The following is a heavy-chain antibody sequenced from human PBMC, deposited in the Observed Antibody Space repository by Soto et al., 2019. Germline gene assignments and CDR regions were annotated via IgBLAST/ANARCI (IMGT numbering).Heavy chain of an antibody. CDR1: GYTFTSYY. CDR3: ARDKNTIAAPIGGFDP. D-gene: IGHD6-6*01. V-gene: IGHV1-46*01. CDR2: INPSGGST. Sequence: ASVKVSCKASGYTFTSYYMHWVRQAPGQGLEWMGIINPSGGSTSYAQKFQGRVTMTRDTSTSTVYMELSSLRSEDTAVYYCARDKNTIAAPIGGFDPWGKGTLVTVSS. J-gene: IGHJ5*02.